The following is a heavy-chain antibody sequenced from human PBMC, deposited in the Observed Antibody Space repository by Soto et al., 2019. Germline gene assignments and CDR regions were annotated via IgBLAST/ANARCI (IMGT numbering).Heavy chain of an antibody. V-gene: IGHV1-69*06. Sequence: GASVNVSCKASGGTFSSYAISWVRQAPGQGLEWMGGIIPIFGTANYAQKFQGRVTITADKSTSTAYMELSSLRSDDTAVYYCARWYYYDSSGYRNPPLFDYWGQGTLVTVSS. CDR2: IIPIFGTA. CDR1: GGTFSSYA. CDR3: ARWYYYDSSGYRNPPLFDY. D-gene: IGHD3-22*01. J-gene: IGHJ4*02.